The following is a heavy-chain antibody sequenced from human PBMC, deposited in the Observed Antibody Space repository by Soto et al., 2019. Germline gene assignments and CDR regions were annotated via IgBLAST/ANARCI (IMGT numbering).Heavy chain of an antibody. Sequence: ASVKVSCKASGGTFNTYTITWVRQAPGQGLEWMGRIIPILGITNYAQKFQGRVTITADKSTSTAYMELSSLRSEDTAVYYCATAGDYASWFDPWGQGTLVTVSP. CDR1: GGTFNTYT. CDR3: ATAGDYASWFDP. CDR2: IIPILGIT. V-gene: IGHV1-69*02. D-gene: IGHD4-17*01. J-gene: IGHJ5*02.